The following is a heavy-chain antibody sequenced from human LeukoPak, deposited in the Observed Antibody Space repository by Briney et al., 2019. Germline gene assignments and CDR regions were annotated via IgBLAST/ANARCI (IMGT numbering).Heavy chain of an antibody. CDR1: GFTVSSNY. D-gene: IGHD2/OR15-2a*01. J-gene: IGHJ4*02. Sequence: GGSLRLSCAASGFTVSSNYMSWVRQAPGKSLEWLSVIYNDGRTFYADSVKGRFTISRQNSQNTLYLQMSSLRPEHTAMYYCVRVPLHPTISSFDLWGQGTLVTVSS. V-gene: IGHV3-53*04. CDR3: VRVPLHPTISSFDL. CDR2: IYNDGRT.